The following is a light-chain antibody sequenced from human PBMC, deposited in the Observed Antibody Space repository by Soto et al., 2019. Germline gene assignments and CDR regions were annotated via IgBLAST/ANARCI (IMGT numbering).Light chain of an antibody. CDR1: QSVSRSQ. Sequence: EIVLTQSPGTLSLSPGERATLSCWASQSVSRSQLAWYQQKPGQAPSLLIYDTSTRATGVPDRFSGSGSGTDFALTISRVEPEDFAIYFCQQYGSSPGTFGQGTKVDIK. V-gene: IGKV3-20*01. CDR2: DTS. CDR3: QQYGSSPGT. J-gene: IGKJ1*01.